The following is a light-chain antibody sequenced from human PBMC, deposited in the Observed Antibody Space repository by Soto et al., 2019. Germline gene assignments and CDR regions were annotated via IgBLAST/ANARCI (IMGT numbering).Light chain of an antibody. CDR2: GAF. CDR1: QSVSSSY. V-gene: IGKV3-20*01. J-gene: IGKJ4*01. Sequence: EIVLTQSPGTLSLSPGERATLSCRASQSVSSSYLAWYQQKPGQAPRPLIYGAFSRATGIPDRFSGSGSGTAFTLTISRLEPEDFALYYCQQYGSLVTFGGGTKVEIK. CDR3: QQYGSLVT.